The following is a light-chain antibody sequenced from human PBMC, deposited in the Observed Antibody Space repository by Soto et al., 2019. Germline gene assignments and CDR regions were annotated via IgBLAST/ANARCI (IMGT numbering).Light chain of an antibody. CDR3: KQLKADPLT. Sequence: DIQLTQSPSFLSASVGDRVTISCRASQGISDYLAWYQQKPGKAPKLLIYGASTLQSGVPSRFSGSASGTASALPFSRPQHDDFAIYFCKQLKADPLTFGGGTKLDLK. CDR1: QGISDY. V-gene: IGKV1-9*01. J-gene: IGKJ4*01. CDR2: GAS.